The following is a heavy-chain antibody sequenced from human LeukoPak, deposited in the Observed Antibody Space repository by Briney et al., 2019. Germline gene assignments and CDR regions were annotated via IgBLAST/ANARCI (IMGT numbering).Heavy chain of an antibody. J-gene: IGHJ4*02. V-gene: IGHV1-2*02. D-gene: IGHD6-19*01. CDR2: INPNSGGT. CDR3: ARRSVAVAGEFDY. CDR1: GYTFTGYY. Sequence: AASVKVSCKASGYTFTGYYMHWVRQAPGQGLEWMGWINPNSGGTNYAQKFQGRVTMTRDTSISTAYMELSRLRSDDTAVYYCARRSVAVAGEFDYWGQGTLVTVSS.